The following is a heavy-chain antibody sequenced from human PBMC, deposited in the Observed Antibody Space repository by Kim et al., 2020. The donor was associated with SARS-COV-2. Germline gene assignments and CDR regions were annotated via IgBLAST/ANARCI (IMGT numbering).Heavy chain of an antibody. J-gene: IGHJ6*02. V-gene: IGHV4-39*01. CDR3: ASPPGLGYSGMDV. Sequence: YHTPSLTSLVTISVDTSKNQFSLRLNSVTAADTAVYYCASPPGLGYSGMDVWGQGTTVTVSS. D-gene: IGHD2-21*01.